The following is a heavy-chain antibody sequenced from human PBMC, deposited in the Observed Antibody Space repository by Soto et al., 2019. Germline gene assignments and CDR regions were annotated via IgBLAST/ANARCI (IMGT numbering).Heavy chain of an antibody. CDR1: GYTFTSYA. J-gene: IGHJ5*02. CDR2: INAGNGNT. Sequence: QVQRVQSGAEEKKPGASVKVSCKASGYTFTSYAMHWVRQAPGQRLEWMGWINAGNGNTKYSQKFQGRVTITRDTSASTAYMELSSLRSEDTAVYYCARGGGWYVWFDPWGQGTLVTVSS. D-gene: IGHD6-19*01. V-gene: IGHV1-3*05. CDR3: ARGGGWYVWFDP.